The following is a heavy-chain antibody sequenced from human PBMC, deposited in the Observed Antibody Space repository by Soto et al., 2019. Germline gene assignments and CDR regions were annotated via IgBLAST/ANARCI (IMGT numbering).Heavy chain of an antibody. CDR3: AREMHDYYYYMDV. CDR1: GGSISSVGYY. J-gene: IGHJ6*03. V-gene: IGHV4-31*03. CDR2: IYYSGST. Sequence: PSETLSLTCTVSGGSISSVGYYWSWIRQHPRKGLEWIGYIYYSGSTYYNPSLKSRVTISVDTSKNQFSLKLSSVTAADTAVYYCAREMHDYYYYMDVWGKGTTVTVSS.